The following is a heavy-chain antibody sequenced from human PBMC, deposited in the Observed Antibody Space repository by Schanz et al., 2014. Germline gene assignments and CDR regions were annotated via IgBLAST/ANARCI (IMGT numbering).Heavy chain of an antibody. CDR3: ARDNGRIPAANSFDY. J-gene: IGHJ4*02. D-gene: IGHD1-26*01. CDR1: GYTFTSYS. Sequence: QVQLVQSGAEVKKPGASVKVSCKASGYTFTSYSIHWVRQAPGQGPEWIGWISGYTGDTKYAQKFQHRVNMTTDRTTSTVYMELRSLRFDDTAVYFCARDNGRIPAANSFDYWGQGTRVTVSS. V-gene: IGHV1-18*01. CDR2: ISGYTGDT.